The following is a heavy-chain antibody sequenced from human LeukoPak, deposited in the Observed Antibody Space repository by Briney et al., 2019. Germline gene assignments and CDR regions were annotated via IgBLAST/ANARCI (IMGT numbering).Heavy chain of an antibody. V-gene: IGHV3-49*04. J-gene: IGHJ6*01. Sequence: GGSLRLPCTASGFTFSFYAMSWVRQAPGKGLVWVASIRGRACRAPTEYAATETGRFTISRDDSKSIAYRQMNSLKTDDTAVYYCTRVEHKYDFWSGYYRDPIPYYYYGMDVWGEGTTVTVP. D-gene: IGHD3-3*01. CDR2: IRGRACRAPT. CDR1: GFTFSFYA. CDR3: TRVEHKYDFWSGYYRDPIPYYYYGMDV.